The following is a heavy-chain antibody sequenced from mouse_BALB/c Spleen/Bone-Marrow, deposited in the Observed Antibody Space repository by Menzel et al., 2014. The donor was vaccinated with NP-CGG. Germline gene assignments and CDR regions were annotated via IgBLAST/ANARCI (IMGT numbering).Heavy chain of an antibody. Sequence: EVMLVESGGGLVKPGGSLKLSCAASGFTFSSYSMSWVRQTPEKRLEWVATISSGGHDTYYPDSVKGRFTISRDNAKNTLYLQMSSLKSEDTAVYYCSKDGGYDYSYYFGYWGQGTTLTVSS. CDR3: SKDGGYDYSYYFGY. J-gene: IGHJ2*01. D-gene: IGHD2-4*01. V-gene: IGHV5-6-4*01. CDR1: GFTFSSYS. CDR2: ISSGGHDT.